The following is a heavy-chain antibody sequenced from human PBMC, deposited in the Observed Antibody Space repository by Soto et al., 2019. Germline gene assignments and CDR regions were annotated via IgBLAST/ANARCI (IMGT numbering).Heavy chain of an antibody. D-gene: IGHD4-17*01. Sequence: EVQLVESGGGLVQPGRSLRLSCAASGFTFDDYAMHWVRQAPGEGLEWVSGISWNSGSIGYADSVKGRFTISRDNAKNSLYLQMNSLRAEDTALYYCAKGDYGDYVGWFDPWGQGTLVTVSS. CDR1: GFTFDDYA. V-gene: IGHV3-9*01. J-gene: IGHJ5*02. CDR2: ISWNSGSI. CDR3: AKGDYGDYVGWFDP.